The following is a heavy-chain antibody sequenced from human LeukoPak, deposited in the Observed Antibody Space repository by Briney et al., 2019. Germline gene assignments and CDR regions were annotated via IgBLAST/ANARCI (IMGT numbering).Heavy chain of an antibody. Sequence: ASVNVSCKASEYTFTNFYIHWVRQPPGQGLEWMGWINSSGGGTNYAQNFQVRVTMTRGTSISAAYMDLNRLRSDDTAVYYCARGRHYYDSTGYYYDLDYWGQGTLVTVSS. D-gene: IGHD3-22*01. CDR1: EYTFTNFY. CDR2: INSSGGGT. CDR3: ARGRHYYDSTGYYYDLDY. J-gene: IGHJ4*02. V-gene: IGHV1-2*02.